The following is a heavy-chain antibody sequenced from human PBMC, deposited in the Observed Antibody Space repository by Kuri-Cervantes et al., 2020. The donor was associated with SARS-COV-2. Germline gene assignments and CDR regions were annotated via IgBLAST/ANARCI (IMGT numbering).Heavy chain of an antibody. CDR2: ISYDGSNK. CDR3: ARSYVRYSSGYYMDV. V-gene: IGHV3-30-3*01. D-gene: IGHD6-19*01. J-gene: IGHJ6*03. Sequence: GESLKISCAASGFTFSSYAMHWVRQAPGKGLEWVAVISYDGSNKYYADSVKGRFTISRDNSKNTLYLQMNSLRAEDTAVYYCARSYVRYSSGYYMDVWGKGTTVTVSS. CDR1: GFTFSSYA.